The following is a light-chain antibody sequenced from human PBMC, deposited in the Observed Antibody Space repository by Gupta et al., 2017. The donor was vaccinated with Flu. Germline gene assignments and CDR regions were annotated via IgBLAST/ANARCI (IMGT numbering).Light chain of an antibody. J-gene: IGLJ2*01. CDR1: SHDVGGYNF. CDR2: EVS. Sequence: SALTQPASVSGSPGQSITISCTGPSHDVGGYNFVSWYQQHPGKAPKLMIYEVSDRPSGVSNRFSGSKSGNTASLTITGLQAEEEADYYCSSKRSSSALGIFGGGTRLTVL. V-gene: IGLV2-14*01. CDR3: SSKRSSSALGI.